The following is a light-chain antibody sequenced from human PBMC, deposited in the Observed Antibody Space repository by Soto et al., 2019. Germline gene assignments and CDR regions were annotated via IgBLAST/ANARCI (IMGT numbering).Light chain of an antibody. CDR1: QSVSSN. CDR2: GAS. CDR3: QQHNNWHPYT. Sequence: EIVMTQSPATLSVSPGERATLSCRASQSVSSNLAWYQQKPGQAPRLLIYGASTRDNGVPARFSGSGSGTEFTLTISSLQSEDSAVYYCQQHNNWHPYTFGQGTKLEIK. J-gene: IGKJ2*01. V-gene: IGKV3-15*01.